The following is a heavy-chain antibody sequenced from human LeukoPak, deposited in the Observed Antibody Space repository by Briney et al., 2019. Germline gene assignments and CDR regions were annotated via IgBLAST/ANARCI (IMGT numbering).Heavy chain of an antibody. J-gene: IGHJ4*02. V-gene: IGHV4-59*08. CDR2: IYNSGST. CDR1: GGSISSYY. Sequence: PSETLSLTCTVSGGSISSYYWSWMRQPPGKGLERIGYIYNSGSTNYNPSLKSRVTISEDTSKNQFSLKLSSVTAADTAVYYCARRNLLGTFDYWGQGTLVTVSS. CDR3: ARRNLLGTFDY. D-gene: IGHD3-10*01.